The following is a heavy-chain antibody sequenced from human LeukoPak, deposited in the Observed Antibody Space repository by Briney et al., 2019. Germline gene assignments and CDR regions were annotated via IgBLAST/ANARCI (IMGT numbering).Heavy chain of an antibody. V-gene: IGHV4-34*01. CDR2: INHSGST. D-gene: IGHD2-2*01. CDR1: GGSFSGYY. J-gene: IGHJ4*02. CDR3: ASLTYCSSTSCYPPRDY. Sequence: SETLSLTCAVYGGSFSGYYWSWIRQPPGKGLEWIGEINHSGSTNHNPSLKRRVTISVDTSKNQFSLKLSSVTAADTAVYYCASLTYCSSTSCYPPRDYWGQGTLVTVSS.